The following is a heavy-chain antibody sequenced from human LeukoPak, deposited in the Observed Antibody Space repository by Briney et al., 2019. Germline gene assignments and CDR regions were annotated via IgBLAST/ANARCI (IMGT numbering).Heavy chain of an antibody. J-gene: IGHJ3*02. Sequence: GGSLRLSCAASGFTFSSYAMHWVRQAPGKGLEWVAVISYDGSNKYYTDSVKGRFTISRDNSKNTLFLQMNSLRAEDTAVYYCAKASGGAGSYYNGPPRDAVDIWGQGTMVTVSS. V-gene: IGHV3-30*04. CDR1: GFTFSSYA. D-gene: IGHD3-10*01. CDR3: AKASGGAGSYYNGPPRDAVDI. CDR2: ISYDGSNK.